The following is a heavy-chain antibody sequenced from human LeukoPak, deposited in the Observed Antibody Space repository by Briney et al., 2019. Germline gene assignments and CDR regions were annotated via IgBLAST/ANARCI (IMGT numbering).Heavy chain of an antibody. V-gene: IGHV3-13*01. CDR1: GFTFSSYD. D-gene: IGHD6-13*01. CDR2: IGTAGDT. J-gene: IGHJ6*02. Sequence: GGSLRLSCAASGFTFSSYDMHWVRQATGKGLEWVSAIGTAGDTYYPGSVKGRFTISRENAKNSLYLQMNSLRAEDTAVYYCARDQRSSSWYGGIYYYYGMDVWGQGTTVTVSS. CDR3: ARDQRSSSWYGGIYYYYGMDV.